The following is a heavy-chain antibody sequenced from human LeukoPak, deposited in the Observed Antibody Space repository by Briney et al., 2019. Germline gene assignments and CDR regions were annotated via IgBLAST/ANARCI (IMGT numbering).Heavy chain of an antibody. Sequence: PGGSLRLSCAASGFTFSSYAMHWVRQAPGKGLEWVAVISYDGSNKYYADSVKGRFTISRDNSKNTLYLQMNSLRAEDTAVYYCASPPGRPNGDWGQGTLVTVSS. D-gene: IGHD7-27*01. V-gene: IGHV3-30-3*01. CDR2: ISYDGSNK. CDR3: ASPPGRPNGD. J-gene: IGHJ4*02. CDR1: GFTFSSYA.